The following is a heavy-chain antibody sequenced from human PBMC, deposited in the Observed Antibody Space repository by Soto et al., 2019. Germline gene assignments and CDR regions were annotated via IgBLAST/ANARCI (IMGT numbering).Heavy chain of an antibody. CDR3: GRGSLAGRPLVGAFDY. V-gene: IGHV3-30-3*01. CDR1: GFTFRTYA. J-gene: IGHJ4*02. Sequence: QVQLVESGGGVVQPGRSLRLSCAASGFTFRTYAMHWVRQAPGKGLEWVAVISYDGSNKYYADSVKGRFTISRDDSKSTLYLQMNSLRAEDTAVYDCGRGSLAGRPLVGAFDYWGQGTLVTVSS. D-gene: IGHD6-6*01. CDR2: ISYDGSNK.